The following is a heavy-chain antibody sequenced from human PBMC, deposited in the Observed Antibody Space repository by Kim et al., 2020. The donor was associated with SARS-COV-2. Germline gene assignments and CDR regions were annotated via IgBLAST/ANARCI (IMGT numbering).Heavy chain of an antibody. CDR1: GGSISSYY. D-gene: IGHD4-17*01. CDR2: IYYSGST. CDR3: PRVGLRVNWFDP. J-gene: IGHJ5*02. Sequence: SETLSLTCTVSGGSISSYYWSWIRQPPGKGLEWIGYIYYSGSTNYNPSLKSRVTLSVDTSKNQFSLKLSSVTAADTAVYYCPRVGLRVNWFDPWGQGTLVTVSS. V-gene: IGHV4-59*01.